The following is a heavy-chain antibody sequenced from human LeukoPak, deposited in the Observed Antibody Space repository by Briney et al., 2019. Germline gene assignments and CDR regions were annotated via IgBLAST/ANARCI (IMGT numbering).Heavy chain of an antibody. Sequence: PGGSLRLSCAASGFTFSSYSMNWVRQAPGKGLEWVSSISSSSSYIYYADSVKGRFTISRDNAKNSLYLQMNSLRAEDTAVYYCARLRKWLAKSFDYWGQGTLVTVSS. D-gene: IGHD6-19*01. CDR3: ARLRKWLAKSFDY. CDR1: GFTFSSYS. J-gene: IGHJ4*02. CDR2: ISSSSSYI. V-gene: IGHV3-21*01.